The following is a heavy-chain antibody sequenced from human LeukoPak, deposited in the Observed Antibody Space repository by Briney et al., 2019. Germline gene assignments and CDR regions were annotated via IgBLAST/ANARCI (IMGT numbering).Heavy chain of an antibody. Sequence: GGSLRLSCVASGFTFSSYWMTWVRQAPGKGLELVANIKEDGSEKYYVDSVKGRFIISRDNAKNSLFLQMSSLRAEDTAVYYCTRRGAASDAFDIWGQGTMVTVSS. V-gene: IGHV3-7*01. J-gene: IGHJ3*02. CDR2: IKEDGSEK. CDR1: GFTFSSYW. D-gene: IGHD3-16*01. CDR3: TRRGAASDAFDI.